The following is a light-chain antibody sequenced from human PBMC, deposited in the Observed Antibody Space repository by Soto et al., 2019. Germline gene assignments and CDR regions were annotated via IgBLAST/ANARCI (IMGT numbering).Light chain of an antibody. J-gene: IGLJ2*01. V-gene: IGLV2-14*01. CDR3: ASYTRTTTLV. CDR2: DVN. CDR1: ISDIGGYNF. Sequence: QSALTQPASVSGSPGQSITISCTGTISDIGGYNFISWYQHHPGKAPKLVIYDVNKRPSGISYRFSGSKSGNTASLTISGLQAEDEADYYCASYTRTTTLVFGGGPKVTVL.